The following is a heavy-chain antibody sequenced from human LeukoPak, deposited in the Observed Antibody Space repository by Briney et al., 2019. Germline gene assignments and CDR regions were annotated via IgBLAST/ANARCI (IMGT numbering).Heavy chain of an antibody. J-gene: IGHJ5*02. D-gene: IGHD3-3*01. V-gene: IGHV3-30*02. CDR1: GFTFSSYG. CDR2: IRYDGSNK. CDR3: AREERSGYYNWFDP. Sequence: SGGSLRLSCAASGFTFSSYGMHWVRQAPGKGLEWVAFIRYDGSNKYYADSVKGRFTISRDNSKNTLYLQMNSLRAEDMALYYCAREERSGYYNWFDPWGQGTLVTVSS.